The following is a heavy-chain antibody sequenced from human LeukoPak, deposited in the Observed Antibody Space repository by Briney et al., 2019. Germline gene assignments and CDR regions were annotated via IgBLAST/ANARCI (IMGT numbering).Heavy chain of an antibody. CDR1: GGSISSYY. CDR2: IYYSGST. V-gene: IGHV4-59*12. CDR3: ARGGYLHRLGYCSGGSCYQQIDY. J-gene: IGHJ4*02. D-gene: IGHD2-15*01. Sequence: PSETLSLTCTVSGGSISSYYWSWIRQPPGKRLEWIGYIYYSGSTNYNPSLKSRVTISVDTSKNQFSLKLSSVTAADTAVYYCARGGYLHRLGYCSGGSCYQQIDYWGQGTLVTVSS.